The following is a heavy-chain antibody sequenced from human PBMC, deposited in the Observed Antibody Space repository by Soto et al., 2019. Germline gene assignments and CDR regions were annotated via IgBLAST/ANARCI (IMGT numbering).Heavy chain of an antibody. V-gene: IGHV1-69*01. CDR3: ARAVDIVVVPAENYYYGMDV. CDR1: GGTFSSYA. Sequence: QVQLVQSGAEVKKPGSSVKVSCKASGGTFSSYAISWVRQAPGQGLEWMGGIIPIFGTANYAQKFQGRVTITADESTSTAYTELSSLRSEDTAVYYCARAVDIVVVPAENYYYGMDVWGQGTTVTVSS. CDR2: IIPIFGTA. D-gene: IGHD2-2*01. J-gene: IGHJ6*02.